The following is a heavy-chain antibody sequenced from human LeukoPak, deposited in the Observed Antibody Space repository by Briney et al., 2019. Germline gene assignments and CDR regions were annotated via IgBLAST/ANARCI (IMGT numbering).Heavy chain of an antibody. CDR1: GGTSSSYA. J-gene: IGHJ5*02. V-gene: IGHV1-69*04. D-gene: IGHD6-19*01. CDR2: IIPILGIA. CDR3: ASTLRQQWLVP. Sequence: ASVKVSCKASGGTSSSYAISWVRQAPGQGLEWMGRIIPILGIANYAQKFQGRVTITADKSTSTAYMELSSLRSEDTAVYYCASTLRQQWLVPWGQGTLVTVSS.